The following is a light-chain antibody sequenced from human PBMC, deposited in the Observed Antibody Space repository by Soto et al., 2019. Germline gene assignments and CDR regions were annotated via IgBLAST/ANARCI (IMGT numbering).Light chain of an antibody. CDR1: QGISNS. CDR2: AAS. Sequence: DIQLAQSSSSLSASVGDRVTTTCRVSQGISNSLAWYKQKPGKVPKLLSYAASTLQSGVPSRFSGSGSGTDFTLTISSLKPEDFATYYCQQSYSTPGTFGQGTKVDIK. CDR3: QQSYSTPGT. J-gene: IGKJ1*01. V-gene: IGKV1-27*01.